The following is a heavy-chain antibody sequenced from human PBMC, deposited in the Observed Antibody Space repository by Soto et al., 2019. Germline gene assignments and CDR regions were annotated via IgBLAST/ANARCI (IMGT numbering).Heavy chain of an antibody. V-gene: IGHV4-59*08. CDR1: GGSISSNY. CDR3: ARRYYDILTGYPGYFDL. D-gene: IGHD3-9*01. Sequence: QVQLQESGPGPVKPSETLSLTCTVSGGSISSNYWSWIRQPPGKGLEWIGYIYHSGSTNYNPSLKGRGTISGDPSKNQFSLRLSSVPAADTAVYYCARRYYDILTGYPGYFDLWGRGTLVTVSS. CDR2: IYHSGST. J-gene: IGHJ2*01.